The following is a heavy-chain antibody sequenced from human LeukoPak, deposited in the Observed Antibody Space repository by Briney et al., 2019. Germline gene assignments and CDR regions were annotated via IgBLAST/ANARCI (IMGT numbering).Heavy chain of an antibody. CDR1: GFTFSSYS. J-gene: IGHJ4*02. V-gene: IGHV3-21*01. CDR3: ARGNTVTTFPLDY. D-gene: IGHD4-17*01. CDR2: ISSSSSYI. Sequence: GGSLRLSCAASGFTFSSYSMNWVRQAPGKGLEWVSSISSSSSYIYYADSVKGRFTISRDNAKNSLYLQMNSLRAEDTAVYYCARGNTVTTFPLDYWGQGTLVTVSS.